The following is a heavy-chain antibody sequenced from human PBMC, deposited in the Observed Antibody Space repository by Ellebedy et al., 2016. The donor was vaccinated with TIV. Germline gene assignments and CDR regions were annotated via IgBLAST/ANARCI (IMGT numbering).Heavy chain of an antibody. CDR2: IKQDGSEK. D-gene: IGHD5-18*01. J-gene: IGHJ6*02. V-gene: IGHV3-7*03. Sequence: PGGSLRLSCAASGFTFRDYWMSWVRQAPGKGLEWVANIKQDGSEKWYVDSVKGRFTISRDNAKNSVYLQMNSLRAGDTAVYYCAREGDTAMVHGLDVWGQGTAVTVSS. CDR3: AREGDTAMVHGLDV. CDR1: GFTFRDYW.